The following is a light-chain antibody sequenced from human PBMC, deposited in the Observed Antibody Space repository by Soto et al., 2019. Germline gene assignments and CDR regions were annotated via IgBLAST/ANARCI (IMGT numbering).Light chain of an antibody. CDR2: EVS. CDR3: SSYTTSRTLV. V-gene: IGLV2-14*01. Sequence: QSVLTQPASVSGSPGQSITISCTGTSSDVGGYNYVSWYQQHPGKVPKLMIFEVSNRPSGVSNRFSGSKSGNTASLTIPGLQAEDEADCYCSSYTTSRTLVFGPGTKVTVL. J-gene: IGLJ1*01. CDR1: SSDVGGYNY.